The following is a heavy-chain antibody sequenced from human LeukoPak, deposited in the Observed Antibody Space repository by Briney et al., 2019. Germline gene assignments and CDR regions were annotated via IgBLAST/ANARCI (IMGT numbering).Heavy chain of an antibody. Sequence: LETLSLTCNFSTDSMTYIFWSWIRQPAGKGLEWIGRIYSSGSAHYNPSLKSRVTMSVDTSKNQFSLNLSSVTAADTAVYYCARESMYDYGDGNYFFYYLDVWGQGTTVTVSS. CDR1: TDSMTYIF. V-gene: IGHV4-4*07. CDR3: ARESMYDYGDGNYFFYYLDV. J-gene: IGHJ6*03. D-gene: IGHD4-17*01. CDR2: IYSSGSA.